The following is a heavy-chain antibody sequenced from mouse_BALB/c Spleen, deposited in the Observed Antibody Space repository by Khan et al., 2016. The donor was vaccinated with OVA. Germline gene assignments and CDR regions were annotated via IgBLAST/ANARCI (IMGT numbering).Heavy chain of an antibody. CDR1: GYTFTSYT. CDR3: VRDGAYYRNDGWFAY. J-gene: IGHJ3*01. D-gene: IGHD2-14*01. Sequence: LQESGAELARPGASVKMSCKASGYTFTSYTIHWIKLRPGQGLEWIGYINPSNGYTNYNQQFKDKATLTADKSSTTAYMQLSSLTSDDSAVYNWVRDGAYYRNDGWFAYWGQGTLVTVSA. V-gene: IGHV1-4*01. CDR2: INPSNGYT.